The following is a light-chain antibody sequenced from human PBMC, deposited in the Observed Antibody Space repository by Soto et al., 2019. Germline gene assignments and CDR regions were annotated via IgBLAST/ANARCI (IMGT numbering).Light chain of an antibody. J-gene: IGKJ2*01. CDR1: QSVTSN. CDR3: QQYDNWPYT. V-gene: IGKV3-15*01. CDR2: SAS. Sequence: IVMTQSPATLSVSPGDGATLSCRASQSVTSNLAWYQQKPGQAPSLLIYSASTRATGVPARFRGSGSGTEFTLTISSLQSEDFAAYYCQQYDNWPYTFGQGTQLEIK.